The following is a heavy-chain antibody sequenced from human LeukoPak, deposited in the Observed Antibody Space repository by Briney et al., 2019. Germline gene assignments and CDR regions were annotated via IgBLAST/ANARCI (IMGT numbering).Heavy chain of an antibody. CDR2: TNPSDGST. J-gene: IGHJ4*02. CDR1: GYTLTSYY. Sequence: GASVKVSCKASGYTLTSYYMHWVRQAPGQGLEWMGITNPSDGSTNYAQKFQGRVTMTRDTSTSTVYMELSSLRSEDTAVYYCARGPTRLRFDFWGQGTLVTVSS. V-gene: IGHV1-46*01. CDR3: ARGPTRLRFDF.